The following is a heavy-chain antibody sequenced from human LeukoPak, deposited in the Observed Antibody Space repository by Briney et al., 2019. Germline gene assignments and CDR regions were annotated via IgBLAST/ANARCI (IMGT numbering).Heavy chain of an antibody. V-gene: IGHV4-38-2*02. CDR3: ARLGAAAALFDP. D-gene: IGHD6-13*01. J-gene: IGHJ5*02. Sequence: SETLSLTCTVSGYSISSGYYWGWIRQPPGKGLEWIGSIYHSGSTYYNPSLKSRVTISVDTSKNQFSLKLSSVTAADTAVYYCARLGAAAALFDPWGQGTLVTVSS. CDR1: GYSISSGYY. CDR2: IYHSGST.